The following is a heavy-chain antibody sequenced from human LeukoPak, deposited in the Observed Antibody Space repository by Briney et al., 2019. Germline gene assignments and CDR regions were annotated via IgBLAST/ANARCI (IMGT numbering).Heavy chain of an antibody. D-gene: IGHD5-24*01. Sequence: ASVKVSCKASGYTITSYYMHWVRQAPGQGLEWMGIINPSGGSTSYAQKFQGRVTMTRDTSTSTVYMELSSLRSEDTAVYYCTRTQRMATIYFDYWGQGTLVTVSS. CDR2: INPSGGST. J-gene: IGHJ4*02. CDR3: TRTQRMATIYFDY. CDR1: GYTITSYY. V-gene: IGHV1-46*01.